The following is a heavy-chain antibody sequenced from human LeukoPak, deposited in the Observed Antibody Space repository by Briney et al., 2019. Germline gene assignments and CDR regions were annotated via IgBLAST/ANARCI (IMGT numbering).Heavy chain of an antibody. CDR2: IRSKANSYAT. Sequence: PGGSLRLSCAASGFTFSGSAMHWVRQASGKGLEWVGRIRSKANSYATAYAASVKGRFTISRDDSKNTAYLQMNSLKTEDTAVYYCARDSGVVVTARRYYYYYGMDVWGQGTTVTVSS. D-gene: IGHD2-21*02. CDR3: ARDSGVVVTARRYYYYYGMDV. CDR1: GFTFSGSA. J-gene: IGHJ6*02. V-gene: IGHV3-73*01.